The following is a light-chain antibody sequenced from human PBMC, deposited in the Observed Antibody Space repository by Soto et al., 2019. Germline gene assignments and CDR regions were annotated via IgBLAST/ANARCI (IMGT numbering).Light chain of an antibody. CDR1: ISVVGGYNY. CDR3: SSYTSTIDVI. Sequence: QSALTQPASVSGSPGQSITISCTGTISVVGGYNYVSWYQQHPGKAPKLMVYDVSNRPSGVSNRFSGSKSGNTASLTISGLEAEEEADYYCSSYTSTIDVIFGGGTKVTVL. J-gene: IGLJ2*01. CDR2: DVS. V-gene: IGLV2-14*01.